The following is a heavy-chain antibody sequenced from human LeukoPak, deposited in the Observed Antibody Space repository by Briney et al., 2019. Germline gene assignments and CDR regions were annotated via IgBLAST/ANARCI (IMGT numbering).Heavy chain of an antibody. CDR1: GGTFSSYA. CDR3: AREISVRGVIKWFDP. J-gene: IGHJ5*02. D-gene: IGHD3-10*01. CDR2: IIPIFGTA. V-gene: IGHV1-69*13. Sequence: ASVKVSCKASGGTFSSYAISWVRQAPGQGLEWMGGIIPIFGTANYAQKFQGRVTITADESTSTAYMELSSLRSEDTAVYYCAREISVRGVIKWFDPWGQGTLVTVSS.